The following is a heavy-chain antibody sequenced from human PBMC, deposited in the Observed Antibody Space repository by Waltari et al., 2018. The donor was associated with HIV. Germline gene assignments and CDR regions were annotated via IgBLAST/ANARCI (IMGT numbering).Heavy chain of an antibody. CDR3: ARGGSGYDSLTGFYYYYMDV. CDR1: GGSISTYS. J-gene: IGHJ6*03. Sequence: QVQLQESGPGLVKPSETLSLTCTVSGGSISTYSWSWIRQPPGKGLEWIGYIYHTGSTNYNPSLKSRVTISVDTSKNQFSLKVSSVTAADTAVYYCARGGSGYDSLTGFYYYYMDVWGKGTTVTVSS. V-gene: IGHV4-59*01. D-gene: IGHD5-12*01. CDR2: IYHTGST.